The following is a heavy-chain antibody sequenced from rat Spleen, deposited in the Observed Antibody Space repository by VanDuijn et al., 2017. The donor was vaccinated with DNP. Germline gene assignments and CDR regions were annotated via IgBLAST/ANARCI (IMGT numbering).Heavy chain of an antibody. CDR1: GCSITSNY. J-gene: IGHJ1*01. CDR3: ARGLNYGGYNYYWYFDF. CDR2: ISYSGST. V-gene: IGHV3-1*01. Sequence: EVQLQESGPGLVKPSQSLSLTCSVTGCSITSNYWAWIRKFPGNKMEWMGYISYSGSTSYNPSLKSRVSITRDTSKNQFFLQLNSVTAEDTATYYCARGLNYGGYNYYWYFDFWGPGTMVTVSS. D-gene: IGHD1-11*01.